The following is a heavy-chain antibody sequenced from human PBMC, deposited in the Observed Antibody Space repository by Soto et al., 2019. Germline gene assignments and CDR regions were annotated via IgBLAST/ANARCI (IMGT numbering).Heavy chain of an antibody. Sequence: GGSLRLSCAASGFTFSSYAMSWVRQAPGKGLEWASAISGSGGSTYYADSVKGRFTISRDNSKNTLYLQMNSLRAEDTAVYYCAKDSGSYPPGGYFDYWGQGTLVTVSS. CDR2: ISGSGGST. CDR1: GFTFSSYA. D-gene: IGHD1-26*01. J-gene: IGHJ4*02. V-gene: IGHV3-23*01. CDR3: AKDSGSYPPGGYFDY.